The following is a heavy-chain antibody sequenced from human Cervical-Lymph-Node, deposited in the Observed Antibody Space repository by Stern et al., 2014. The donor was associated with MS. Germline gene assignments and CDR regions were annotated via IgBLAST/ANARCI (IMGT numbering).Heavy chain of an antibody. J-gene: IGHJ3*02. CDR2: IDPQSGDT. CDR1: GNTFSDHY. V-gene: IGHV1-2*06. Sequence: VQLVQSGAEVKKPGASVKVSCKASGNTFSDHYFHWVRQAPGQGLEWMGRIDPQSGDTKYDQKFKGRITMTRDTSISTVYMALNRLRSDDTAVYYCTRQRVIAMVDDAFDIWGQGTRVSVSS. D-gene: IGHD3-22*01. CDR3: TRQRVIAMVDDAFDI.